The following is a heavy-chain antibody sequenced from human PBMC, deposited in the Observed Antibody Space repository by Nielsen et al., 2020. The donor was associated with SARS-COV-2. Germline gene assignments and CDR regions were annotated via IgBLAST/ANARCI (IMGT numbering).Heavy chain of an antibody. CDR1: GFTFSNYA. D-gene: IGHD2-15*01. Sequence: GGSLRLSCAAFGFTFSNYAMSWVRQAPGKGLEWVSTIGGSGDITYYGDSVKGRFTISRDNSKNTLYLQMNSLRAEDTAVYYCAKDLIAVIVATASPFDYWGQGSLVTVSS. CDR2: IGGSGDIT. V-gene: IGHV3-23*01. J-gene: IGHJ4*02. CDR3: AKDLIAVIVATASPFDY.